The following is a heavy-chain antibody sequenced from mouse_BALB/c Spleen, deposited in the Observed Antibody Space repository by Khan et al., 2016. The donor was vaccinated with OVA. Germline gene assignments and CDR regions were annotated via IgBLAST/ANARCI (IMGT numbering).Heavy chain of an antibody. V-gene: IGHV2-9*02. CDR3: ARSKYLARY. CDR1: GYSLTRYG. CDR2: IWAGGST. D-gene: IGHD3-3*01. J-gene: IGHJ2*01. Sequence: QVQLKESGPGLVAPSQSLSITCTVYGYSLTRYGVHWVRQPPGKGLEWLGLIWAGGSTNYNWALMYRLSISIDNSKGLVFLIMNSLQTDDTALYYCARSKYLARYWGQGTTLTVSS.